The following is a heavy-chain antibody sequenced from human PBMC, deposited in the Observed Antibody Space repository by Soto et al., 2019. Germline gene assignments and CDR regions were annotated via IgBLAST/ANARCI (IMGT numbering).Heavy chain of an antibody. CDR3: ARNSGTYTRDFDY. CDR1: GFTFGSYW. J-gene: IGHJ4*02. D-gene: IGHD1-26*01. V-gene: IGHV3-74*03. Sequence: HPGGSLRLSCAASGFTFGSYWMHWVRQAPGKGLVWVSRINSDGYSTMYADSVKGRFTISRDNARDTLYLQMSSLRAEDTAVYYCARNSGTYTRDFDYWGQGTVVTVSS. CDR2: INSDGYST.